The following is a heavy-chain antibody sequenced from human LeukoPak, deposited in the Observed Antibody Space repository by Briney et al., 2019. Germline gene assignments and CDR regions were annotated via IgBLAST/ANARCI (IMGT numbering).Heavy chain of an antibody. CDR2: ISSSSSYI. Sequence: GGSLRLSCAATGFTFSSYSMNWVRQAPGKGLEWVSSISSSSSYIYYADSVKGRFTISRDNAKNSLYLQMNSLRAGDTAVYYCARDEIPYYYDSSGYYLFDYWGQGTLVTVSS. CDR1: GFTFSSYS. J-gene: IGHJ4*02. CDR3: ARDEIPYYYDSSGYYLFDY. D-gene: IGHD3-22*01. V-gene: IGHV3-21*01.